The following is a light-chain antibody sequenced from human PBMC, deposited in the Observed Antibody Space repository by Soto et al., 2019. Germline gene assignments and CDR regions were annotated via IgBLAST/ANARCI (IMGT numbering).Light chain of an antibody. CDR3: GSYTSSSTLV. CDR2: DVS. J-gene: IGLJ2*01. V-gene: IGLV2-14*01. Sequence: QSVLTQPASVSGSPGQSITISCTGTSSDVGGYNSVSWYQQHPGKAPKVMIYDVSNRPSGVSNRFSGSKSGNTASLTISGLQAEDGADYYCGSYTSSSTLVFGGGTKVTVL. CDR1: SSDVGGYNS.